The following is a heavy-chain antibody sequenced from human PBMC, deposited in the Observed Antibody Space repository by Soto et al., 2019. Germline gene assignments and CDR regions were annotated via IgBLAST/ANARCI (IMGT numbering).Heavy chain of an antibody. CDR2: ISYDVTNK. CDR1: GFTFGTYW. D-gene: IGHD6-19*01. Sequence: GGSLRLSCAAXGFTFGTYWMGWVRQAPGKGLEWVAVISYDVTNKYYADSVKGRFTISRDNSKNTLYLQMNSLRAEDTAVYYCAKDLRIAVAGTDYFDSWGQGTLVTVSS. J-gene: IGHJ4*02. V-gene: IGHV3-30*18. CDR3: AKDLRIAVAGTDYFDS.